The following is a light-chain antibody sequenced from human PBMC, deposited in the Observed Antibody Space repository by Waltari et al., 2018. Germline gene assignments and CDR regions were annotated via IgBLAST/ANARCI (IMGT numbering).Light chain of an antibody. V-gene: IGKV3-11*01. Sequence: EIVLTKSPATLSLSPGERATLSCRASQSVSRYLAWYQQKPGQAPRLLIYDASNRATGIPARFSGSGSGTDFTLTISSLEPEDFAVYYCQQRSSWPIFTFGPGTKVDIK. CDR1: QSVSRY. CDR3: QQRSSWPIFT. CDR2: DAS. J-gene: IGKJ3*01.